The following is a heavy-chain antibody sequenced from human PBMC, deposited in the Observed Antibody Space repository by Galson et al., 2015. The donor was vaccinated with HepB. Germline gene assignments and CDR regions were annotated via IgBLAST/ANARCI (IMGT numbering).Heavy chain of an antibody. Sequence: SLRLSCAASGFTFSSYAMHWVRQAPGKGLEWVAVISYDGSNKYYADSVKGRFTISRDNSKNTLYLQMNSLRAEDTAVYYCARVPINHSGWYGSLVENAFDIWGQGTMVTVSS. CDR3: ARVPINHSGWYGSLVENAFDI. V-gene: IGHV3-30*04. J-gene: IGHJ3*02. CDR1: GFTFSSYA. D-gene: IGHD6-19*01. CDR2: ISYDGSNK.